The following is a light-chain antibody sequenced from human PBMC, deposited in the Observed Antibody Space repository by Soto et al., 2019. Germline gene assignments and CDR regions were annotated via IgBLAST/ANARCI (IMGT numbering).Light chain of an antibody. V-gene: IGLV1-44*01. CDR3: AAWDDSLNGVL. CDR2: SNN. CDR1: RSNVASNT. Sequence: QSVLTQPPSASGTPGQRVTISCSGSRSNVASNTVNWYQQLPGTAPRVLIYSNNQRPSGVPGRFSGSKSGTSASLAINGLRSEDEGDYYCAAWDDSLNGVLFGGGTKLTVL. J-gene: IGLJ3*02.